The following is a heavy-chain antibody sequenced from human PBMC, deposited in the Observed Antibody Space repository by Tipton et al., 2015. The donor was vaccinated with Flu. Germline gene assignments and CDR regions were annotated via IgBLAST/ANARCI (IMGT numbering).Heavy chain of an antibody. CDR2: ISSSGGSI. V-gene: IGHV3-48*03. Sequence: GSLRLSCAASGFTFSSYEINWVRQAPGKGLEWISYISSSGGSIFYADSVRGRFTISRDNAENLVYLQMTSLRAEDTAVYYCTRSAKWGFWADFFDYWGQGTLVAVSS. CDR1: GFTFSSYE. D-gene: IGHD2-15*01. J-gene: IGHJ4*02. CDR3: TRSAKWGFWADFFDY.